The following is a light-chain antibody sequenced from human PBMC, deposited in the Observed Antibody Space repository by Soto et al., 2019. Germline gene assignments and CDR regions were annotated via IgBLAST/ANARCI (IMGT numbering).Light chain of an antibody. CDR1: SSDVGGYNY. Sequence: QSALTQPASVSGSPGQSITISCTGTSSDVGGYNYVSWYQQHPGKAPKLMIYDVSNRPSGVSTRFSGSKSGNTASLTISGLQAEDEADYYCSSYTSSRFYVFGTGTQLTVL. CDR3: SSYTSSRFYV. J-gene: IGLJ1*01. CDR2: DVS. V-gene: IGLV2-14*01.